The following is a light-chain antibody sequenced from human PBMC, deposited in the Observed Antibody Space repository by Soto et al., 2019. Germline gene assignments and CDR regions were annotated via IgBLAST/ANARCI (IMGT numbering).Light chain of an antibody. Sequence: EIAMTQFPATLSVSLGERATLSCRARQGVSNYLSWHQHKPGQAPRRLIHAAARTATTAPDRFSGSGAGTDVTHSFGRLEAEDFAVSYCQQDVSSLRNSFGLGARL. CDR1: QGVSNY. J-gene: IGKJ5*01. CDR3: QQDVSSLRNS. V-gene: IGKV3-20*01. CDR2: AAA.